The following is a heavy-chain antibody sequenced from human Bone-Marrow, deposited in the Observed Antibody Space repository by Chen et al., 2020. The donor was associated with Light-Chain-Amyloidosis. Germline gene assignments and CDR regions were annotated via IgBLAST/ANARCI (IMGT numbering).Heavy chain of an antibody. CDR2: ISSSGVST. CDR1: GFRFNSYA. CDR3: AKDIAASVGNWFDP. J-gene: IGHJ5*02. V-gene: IGHV3-23*04. D-gene: IGHD1-26*01. Sequence: EVNLVESGGGLVQPGGSLGLSCVASGFRFNSYAMNWIRQAPGKGLEWVSAISSSGVSTYYADSVEGRFTISRDNSKDTLYLQMNNLRDDDTATYYCAKDIAASVGNWFDPWGQGTLVDVSS.